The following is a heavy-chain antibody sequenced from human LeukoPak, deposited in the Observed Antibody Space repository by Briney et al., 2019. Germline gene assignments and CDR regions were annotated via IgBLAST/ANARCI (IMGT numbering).Heavy chain of an antibody. CDR2: ISGTGGST. CDR1: GFTFSSLA. V-gene: IGHV3-23*01. Sequence: PGGSLRLSCAASGFTFSSLAMSWVRQAPGKGLEWVSAISGTGGSTFYADSVKGRFTISRDNSKYTLFLQMNSLRAEDTALYFCVKGDYDVLTGCNNWFDPWAQGTLVTVSS. D-gene: IGHD3-9*01. J-gene: IGHJ5*02. CDR3: VKGDYDVLTGCNNWFDP.